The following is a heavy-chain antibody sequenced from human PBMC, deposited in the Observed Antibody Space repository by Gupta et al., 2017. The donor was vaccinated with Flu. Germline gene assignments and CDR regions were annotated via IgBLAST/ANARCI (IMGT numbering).Heavy chain of an antibody. J-gene: IGHJ3*02. CDR2: IYTSGST. CDR3: ARAGYYDSSGYYDAFDI. V-gene: IGHV4-61*02. CDR1: GGSISSGSYY. D-gene: IGHD3-22*01. Sequence: QVQLQESGPGLVKPSQTLSLTCTVSGGSISSGSYYWSWIRQPAGKGLEWIGRIYTSGSTNYNPSLKRRVTISVDTSKNQFSLKLSSVTAADTAVYYCARAGYYDSSGYYDAFDIWGQGTMVTVSS.